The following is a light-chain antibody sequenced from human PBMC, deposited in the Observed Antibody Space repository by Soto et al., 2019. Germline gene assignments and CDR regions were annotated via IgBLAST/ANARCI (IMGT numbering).Light chain of an antibody. V-gene: IGLV2-14*03. CDR1: SSDIGSYNH. CDR3: QSFDNSLSGSV. J-gene: IGLJ2*01. Sequence: QSVLTQPASVSGSPGQSITISCSGTSSDIGSYNHVAWYQQFPGKSPKLMIYAVSDRPPGVSDRFSGSKSGITASLTISGLQTEDEADYYCQSFDNSLSGSVFGGGTKLTVL. CDR2: AVS.